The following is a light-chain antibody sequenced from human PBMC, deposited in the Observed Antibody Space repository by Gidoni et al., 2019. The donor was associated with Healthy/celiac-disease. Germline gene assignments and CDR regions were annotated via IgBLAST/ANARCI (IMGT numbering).Light chain of an antibody. CDR2: LGS. CDR3: MQALQTPRT. J-gene: IGKJ1*01. V-gene: IGKV2-28*01. Sequence: DIVMTQSPLSLPVTPGEPASIPCRSSQSLLHSNGYNYLDWYLQKPGQAQQLLIYLGSNRASGVPDRFSGSGSGTDFTLKISRVEAEDVGVYYCMQALQTPRTFGQGTKVEIK. CDR1: QSLLHSNGYNY.